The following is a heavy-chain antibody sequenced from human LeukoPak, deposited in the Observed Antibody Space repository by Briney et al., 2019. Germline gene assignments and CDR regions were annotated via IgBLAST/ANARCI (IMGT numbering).Heavy chain of an antibody. CDR1: GYTFTSYY. V-gene: IGHV1-46*01. CDR3: ARGPHYYDSSGYHPFGYYYMDV. Sequence: ASVKVSCKASGYTFTSYYMHWVRQAPGQGLEWMGIINPSGGSTSYAQKFQGRVTMTRDMSTSTVYMELSSLRSEDTAVYYCARGPHYYDSSGYHPFGYYYMDVWGKGTTVTVSS. CDR2: INPSGGST. D-gene: IGHD3-22*01. J-gene: IGHJ6*03.